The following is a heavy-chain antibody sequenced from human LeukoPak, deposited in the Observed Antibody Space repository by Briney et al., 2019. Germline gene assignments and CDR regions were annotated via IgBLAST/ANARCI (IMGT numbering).Heavy chain of an antibody. Sequence: ASVKVSCKASGYTFTSYYMHWVRQAPGQGLEWMGIINPSGGSTSYAQRFQGRVTMTRDTSTSTVYMELSSLRSEDTAVYYCAGAVVGATRVIDYWGQGTLVTVSS. CDR3: AGAVVGATRVIDY. V-gene: IGHV1-46*01. D-gene: IGHD1-26*01. CDR2: INPSGGST. J-gene: IGHJ4*02. CDR1: GYTFTSYY.